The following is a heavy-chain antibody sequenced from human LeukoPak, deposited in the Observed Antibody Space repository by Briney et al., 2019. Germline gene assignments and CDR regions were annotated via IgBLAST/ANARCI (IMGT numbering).Heavy chain of an antibody. CDR1: DGSINTPNYY. J-gene: IGHJ4*02. D-gene: IGHD3-22*01. Sequence: SETLSLTCTVSDGSINTPNYYWGWIRQPPGKGLEWIGNIFYRGSTYYGPSLKSRVTISVDTSKNQFSLKLSSVTAADTAVYYCARRDYYYDSSGYYYFVKSIVWEYWGQGTLVTVSS. CDR2: IFYRGST. CDR3: ARRDYYYDSSGYYYFVKSIVWEY. V-gene: IGHV4-39*07.